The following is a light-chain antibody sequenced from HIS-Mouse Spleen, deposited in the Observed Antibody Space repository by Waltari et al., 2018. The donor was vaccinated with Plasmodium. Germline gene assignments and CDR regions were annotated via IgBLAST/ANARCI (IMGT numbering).Light chain of an antibody. Sequence: DIQMTQSPSSLSASVGDRVTITCRASQTISSYLNWYQQKPGKAPKLLIYAASSLQSGVPLRFSGSGSGKDFTLTISSLQPEDFATYYCQQSYSTWTFGQGTKVEIK. CDR1: QTISSY. J-gene: IGKJ1*01. CDR2: AAS. CDR3: QQSYSTWT. V-gene: IGKV1-39*01.